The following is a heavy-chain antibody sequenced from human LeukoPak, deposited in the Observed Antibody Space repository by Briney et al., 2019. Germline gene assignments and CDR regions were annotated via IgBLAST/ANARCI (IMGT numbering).Heavy chain of an antibody. Sequence: PSETLSLTCTVSGDSISSSSYYWGFIRQPPGQGLEWIGSIYYSGSTNYNPSLKSRVTISVDTSKNQFSLKLSSVTAADTAVYYCARGYGSGSYYMNFDYWGQGTLVTVSS. CDR3: ARGYGSGSYYMNFDY. V-gene: IGHV4-39*07. CDR1: GDSISSSSYY. J-gene: IGHJ4*02. CDR2: IYYSGST. D-gene: IGHD3-10*01.